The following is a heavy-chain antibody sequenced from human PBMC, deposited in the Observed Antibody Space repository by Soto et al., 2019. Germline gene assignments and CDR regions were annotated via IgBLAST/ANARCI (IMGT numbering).Heavy chain of an antibody. Sequence: GGSLRLSCAASGISTSSYWMGWVRQAPGRGLEWVASIKKDGSEKYYMDSLKGRFTISRDNALNTLDLQMTSLRAEDTAVYFCVTGYHSDYWGQGTLVTVS. D-gene: IGHD5-18*01. V-gene: IGHV3-7*03. CDR1: GISTSSYW. CDR3: VTGYHSDY. J-gene: IGHJ4*02. CDR2: IKKDGSEK.